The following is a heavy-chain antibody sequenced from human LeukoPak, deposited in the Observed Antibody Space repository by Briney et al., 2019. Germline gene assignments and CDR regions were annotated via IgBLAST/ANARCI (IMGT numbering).Heavy chain of an antibody. CDR2: IYYGSVFYSVST. CDR3: ARLGYCSGGSCYYYYYMDV. D-gene: IGHD2-15*01. V-gene: IGHV4-39*07. CDR1: GGSISSSSYY. J-gene: IGHJ6*03. Sequence: SETLSLTCTVSGGSISSSSYYWGWIRQPPGKVLEWIGSIYYGSVFYSVSTYYNPSLKSRVTMSGDTSKNQFSLKLSSVTAADTAAYYCARLGYCSGGSCYYYYYMDVWGKGTTVTVSS.